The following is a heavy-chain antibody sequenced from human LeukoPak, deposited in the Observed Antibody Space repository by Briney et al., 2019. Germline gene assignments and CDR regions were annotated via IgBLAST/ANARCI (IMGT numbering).Heavy chain of an antibody. D-gene: IGHD3-16*01. J-gene: IGHJ4*02. CDR3: AILGDLNGGTDY. CDR2: IYSNGNT. Sequence: PGGPLRLSCAASGLIVSSNFMSWVRQAPGKGLEWVSIIYSNGNTYYADSVKGRFTIARDKSKNTLSLQMNSLRAEDTAVYYCAILGDLNGGTDYWGQGTLVTVSS. V-gene: IGHV3-53*01. CDR1: GLIVSSNF.